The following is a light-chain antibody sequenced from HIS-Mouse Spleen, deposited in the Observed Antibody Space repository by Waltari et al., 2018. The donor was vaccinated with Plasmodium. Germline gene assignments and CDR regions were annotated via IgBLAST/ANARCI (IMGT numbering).Light chain of an antibody. CDR1: SSAVGSYNL. CDR2: ESS. CDR3: CSYAGSSTVVV. Sequence: QSALTQPASVSGSPGQSITISCTGTSSAVGSYNLVSWYHQHPGKAPKLMIYESSKRLSGVSNRFSGSKSGNTASLTIFGRQAEDEADYFCCSYAGSSTVVVFGGVTKLPVL. V-gene: IGLV2-23*03. J-gene: IGLJ2*01.